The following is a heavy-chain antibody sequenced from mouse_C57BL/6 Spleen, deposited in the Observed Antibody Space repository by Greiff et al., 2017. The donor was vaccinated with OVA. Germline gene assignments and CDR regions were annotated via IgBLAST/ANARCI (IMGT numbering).Heavy chain of an antibody. Sequence: EVKLVEFGGGLVKPGGSLKLSCAAPGFPFSSYAWSWFRQTLEKRLEGVATFSDGGSYPYYPDNVKGRFTISRANAKNNLYLQMSHLKSEDTAMYYCARDEGDYGGQGTSVTVSS. CDR2: FSDGGSYP. CDR1: GFPFSSYA. CDR3: ARDEGDY. V-gene: IGHV5-4*01. J-gene: IGHJ4*01.